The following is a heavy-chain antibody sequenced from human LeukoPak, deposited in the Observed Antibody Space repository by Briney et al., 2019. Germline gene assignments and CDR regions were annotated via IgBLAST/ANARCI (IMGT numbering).Heavy chain of an antibody. CDR3: AATYYYDSSGYVGDY. Sequence: SETLSLTCTVSGGSISSYYWSWIRQPPGKGLEWIGYIYYSGSTNYNPSLKSRVTISVDTSKNQSSLKLSSVTAADTAVYYCAATYYYDSSGYVGDYWGQGTLVTVSS. CDR2: IYYSGST. CDR1: GGSISSYY. D-gene: IGHD3-22*01. V-gene: IGHV4-59*08. J-gene: IGHJ4*02.